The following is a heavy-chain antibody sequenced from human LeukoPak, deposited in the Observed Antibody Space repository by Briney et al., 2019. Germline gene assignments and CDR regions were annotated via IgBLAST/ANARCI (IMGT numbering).Heavy chain of an antibody. V-gene: IGHV3-21*01. CDR2: ISSSSSYI. D-gene: IGHD3-10*01. Sequence: GGTLRLSCAASGFTFSTYGMSWVRQAPGKGLEWVSSISSSSSYIYYADSVKGRFTISRDNAKNSLYLQMNSLRAEDTAVYYCARDLRAYYYGSGSTYYFDYWGQGTLVTVSS. CDR1: GFTFSTYG. CDR3: ARDLRAYYYGSGSTYYFDY. J-gene: IGHJ4*02.